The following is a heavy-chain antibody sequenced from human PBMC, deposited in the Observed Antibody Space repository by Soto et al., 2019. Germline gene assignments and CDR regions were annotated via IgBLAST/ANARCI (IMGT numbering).Heavy chain of an antibody. V-gene: IGHV3-74*01. CDR2: INTDGSRI. CDR1: GFTFNRHW. Sequence: EVQLVESGGGLVQPGGSLRLSCAASGFTFNRHWMHWVRQTPGKGLVWVSQINTDGSRISYADCVRGRFTVSRDNAKNTLYLQMNSLKAEDTAIYYCTREVYSDYDYDAFDIWGQGTMVTVSS. D-gene: IGHD5-12*01. CDR3: TREVYSDYDYDAFDI. J-gene: IGHJ3*02.